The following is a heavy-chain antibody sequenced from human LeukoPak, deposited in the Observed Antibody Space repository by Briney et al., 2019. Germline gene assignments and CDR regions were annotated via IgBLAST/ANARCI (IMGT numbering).Heavy chain of an antibody. CDR1: GYTFTGYY. Sequence: GASVKVSCKASGYTFTGYYMHWVRQAPGQGLEWMGWINPNSGGTNYAQMFQGRVTMTRDTSISTAYMELSRLRSDDTAVYYCARDYYYGSGSYEEPLDYWGQGTLVTVSS. D-gene: IGHD3-10*01. CDR3: ARDYYYGSGSYEEPLDY. V-gene: IGHV1-2*02. J-gene: IGHJ4*02. CDR2: INPNSGGT.